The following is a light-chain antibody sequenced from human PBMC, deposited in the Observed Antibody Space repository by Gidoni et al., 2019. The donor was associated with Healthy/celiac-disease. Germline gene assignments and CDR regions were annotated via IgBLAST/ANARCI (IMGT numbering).Light chain of an antibody. J-gene: IGKJ4*01. CDR3: QQSYSTPLT. CDR2: ASS. V-gene: IGKV1-39*01. Sequence: DIQMTQSPSSLSASVGDRVTITCRASQSISSYLNWYQQKPGKAPKLLIYASSSWQRGGPSRFRGSVSGTDFTLTISSLQPEDFATYYCQQSYSTPLTFGGGTKVEIK. CDR1: QSISSY.